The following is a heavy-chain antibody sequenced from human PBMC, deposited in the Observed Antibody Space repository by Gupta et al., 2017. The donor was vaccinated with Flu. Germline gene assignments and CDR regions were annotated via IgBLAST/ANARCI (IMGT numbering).Heavy chain of an antibody. CDR1: GGSFSGYY. D-gene: IGHD6-6*01. Sequence: QVQLQQWGAGLLKPSETLSLTCAVYGGSFSGYYWSWIRQPPGKGLEWIGEINHSGSTNYNPSLKSRVTISVDTSKNQFSLKLSSVTAADTAVYYCASQLSGYSSSSVPEWGQGTLVTVSS. CDR3: ASQLSGYSSSSVPE. V-gene: IGHV4-34*01. J-gene: IGHJ4*02. CDR2: INHSGST.